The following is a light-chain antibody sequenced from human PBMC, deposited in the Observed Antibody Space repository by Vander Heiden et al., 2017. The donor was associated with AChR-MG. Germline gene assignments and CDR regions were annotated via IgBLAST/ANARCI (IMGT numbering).Light chain of an antibody. CDR1: QSISSY. CDR2: AAS. CDR3: QQSYSTPRT. J-gene: IGKJ2*01. Sequence: DIQMTQSPSSLSASIGDRVTITCRASQSISSYLNWYQQKPGKAPKLLIYAASSLQSGVPSRFSGSGYGTDFTLIISSLQPEDFATYYCQQSYSTPRTFGQGTKLEIK. V-gene: IGKV1-39*01.